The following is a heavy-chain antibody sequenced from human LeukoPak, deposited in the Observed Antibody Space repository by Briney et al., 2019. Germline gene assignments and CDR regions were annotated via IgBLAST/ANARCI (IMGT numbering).Heavy chain of an antibody. CDR2: INPNSGGT. Sequence: ASVKVSCKASGYTFTGYYIHWVRQAPGQGLEWMGWINPNSGGTNYAQKFQGRVTMTRDTSISTAYMELSRLRSDDTAVYYCARGPLVVRGVIWRFDYWGQGTLVTVSS. V-gene: IGHV1-2*02. D-gene: IGHD3-10*01. CDR1: GYTFTGYY. J-gene: IGHJ4*02. CDR3: ARGPLVVRGVIWRFDY.